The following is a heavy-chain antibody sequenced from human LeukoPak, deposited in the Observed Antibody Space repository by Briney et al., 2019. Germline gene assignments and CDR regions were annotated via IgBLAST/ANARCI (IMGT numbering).Heavy chain of an antibody. Sequence: SETLSLTCTVSGYSINGAYYWGWIRQPPGKGLEWTGSIDHSGSTYYNPSLKSRVTISVDTSKNQFSLKLSSVTAADTAVYYCARGLVVTPEDYYYYYMDVWGKGTTVTVSS. CDR3: ARGLVVTPEDYYYYYMDV. CDR2: IDHSGST. CDR1: GYSINGAYY. D-gene: IGHD3-22*01. J-gene: IGHJ6*03. V-gene: IGHV4-38-2*02.